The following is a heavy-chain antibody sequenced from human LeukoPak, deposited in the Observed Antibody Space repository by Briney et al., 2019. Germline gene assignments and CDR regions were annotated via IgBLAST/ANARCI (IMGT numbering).Heavy chain of an antibody. D-gene: IGHD3-9*01. V-gene: IGHV3-9*01. CDR3: ARGSGRDYDILTGWGKYFDY. Sequence: GGSLRLSCAASGFTFDDYAMHWVRQAPGKGLEWVSGISGSSGSICYADSVKGRFTISRDNAKNTLYLQMNSLRAEDTAVYYCARGSGRDYDILTGWGKYFDYWGQGTMVTVSS. J-gene: IGHJ4*02. CDR2: ISGSSGSI. CDR1: GFTFDDYA.